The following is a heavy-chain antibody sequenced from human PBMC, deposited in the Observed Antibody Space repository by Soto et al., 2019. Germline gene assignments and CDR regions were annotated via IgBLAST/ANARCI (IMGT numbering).Heavy chain of an antibody. CDR3: ARVAKIFDFDN. D-gene: IGHD3-9*01. CDR1: GYIFTNYW. CDR2: IYPGDSDT. V-gene: IGHV5-51*01. J-gene: IGHJ4*01. Sequence: GESLKISFQGSGYIFTNYWICWVRQMPVKGLEWMGIIYPGDSDTRYSPSFQGQVNISADKSISTAYLQWSSLKASDTAMYYCARVAKIFDFDNWGHGTLVTVSS.